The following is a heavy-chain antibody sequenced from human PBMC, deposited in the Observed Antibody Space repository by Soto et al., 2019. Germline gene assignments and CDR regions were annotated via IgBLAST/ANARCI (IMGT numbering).Heavy chain of an antibody. CDR1: GGSISSYY. J-gene: IGHJ6*02. CDR3: ATLQNSSSWYAYYYGMDV. D-gene: IGHD6-13*01. Sequence: PSETLSLTCTVSGGSISSYYWSWIRQPPGKGLEWIGYIYYSGSTNYNPSLKSRVTISVDTSKNQFSLKLSSVTAADTAVYYCATLQNSSSWYAYYYGMDVWGQGTTVT. CDR2: IYYSGST. V-gene: IGHV4-59*08.